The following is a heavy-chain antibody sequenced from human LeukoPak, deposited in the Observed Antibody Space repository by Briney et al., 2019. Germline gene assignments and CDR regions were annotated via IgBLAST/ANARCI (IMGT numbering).Heavy chain of an antibody. CDR3: AKGRKGYCSGGSCYSGYYYMDV. V-gene: IGHV3-23*01. CDR2: ISGSGGST. J-gene: IGHJ6*03. Sequence: PGGSLRLSCAASGFTFSSYAMSWVRQAPGKGLEWVSAISGSGGSTYYADSVKGRFTISRDNSKNTLYPQMNSLRAEDTAVYYCAKGRKGYCSGGSCYSGYYYMDVWGKGTTVTVSS. D-gene: IGHD2-15*01. CDR1: GFTFSSYA.